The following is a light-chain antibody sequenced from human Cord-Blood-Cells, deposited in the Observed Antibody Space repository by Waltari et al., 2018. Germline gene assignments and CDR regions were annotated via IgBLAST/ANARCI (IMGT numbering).Light chain of an antibody. J-gene: IGLJ2*01. CDR1: SSDVGSYNL. Sequence: QSALTQPASVSGSPGQSITISCTGTSSDVGSYNLVSWYQQHPGKAPKLMIYEGSKPPSVVSHLFCGSNADNTASLTISVLQAEDEADYYCCSYAGRDVVFGGGTKLTVL. V-gene: IGLV2-23*01. CDR3: CSYAGRDVV. CDR2: EGS.